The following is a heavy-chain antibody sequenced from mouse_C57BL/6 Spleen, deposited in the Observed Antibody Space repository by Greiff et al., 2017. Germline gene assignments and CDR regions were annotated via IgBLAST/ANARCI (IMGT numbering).Heavy chain of an antibody. V-gene: IGHV1-74*01. J-gene: IGHJ4*01. CDR1: GYTFTSYW. CDR3: AIWLLDYAMDY. D-gene: IGHD2-3*01. CDR2: IHPSDSDT. Sequence: QVQLQQPGAELVKPGASVKVSCKASGYTFTSYWMHWVKQRPGQGLEWIGRIHPSDSDTNYNQKFKGKATLTVDKSSSTAYLQRSSLTSEDSAVYYCAIWLLDYAMDYWGQGTSVTVSS.